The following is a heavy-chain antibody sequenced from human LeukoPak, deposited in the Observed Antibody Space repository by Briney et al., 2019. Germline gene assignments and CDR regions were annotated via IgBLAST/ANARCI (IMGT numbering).Heavy chain of an antibody. D-gene: IGHD3-22*01. CDR3: ARADYDSSGYYYDY. CDR2: INPNSGGT. CDR1: GYTFTRYY. V-gene: IGHV1-2*02. Sequence: ASVNVSCKASGYTFTRYYMHWVRQAPGQGLEWMGWINPNSGGTNYAQKFQGRVTMTRDTSISTAYMELSRLRSDDTAVYYCARADYDSSGYYYDYWGQGTLVTVSS. J-gene: IGHJ4*02.